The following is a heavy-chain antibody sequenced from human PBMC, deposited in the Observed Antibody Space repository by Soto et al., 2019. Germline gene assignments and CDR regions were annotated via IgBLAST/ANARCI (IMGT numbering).Heavy chain of an antibody. CDR3: AREWGVLWSWYFDL. V-gene: IGHV3-48*01. J-gene: IGHJ2*01. Sequence: EVQLVESGGGLVQPGGSLRLSCAASGFTFSSYSMNWVRQAPGKGLEWVSYISSSSSTIYYADSVKGRFTISRDNAKNSLYLQMNSLRAEDTAVYDCAREWGVLWSWYFDLWGRGTLVTVSS. D-gene: IGHD1-26*01. CDR2: ISSSSSTI. CDR1: GFTFSSYS.